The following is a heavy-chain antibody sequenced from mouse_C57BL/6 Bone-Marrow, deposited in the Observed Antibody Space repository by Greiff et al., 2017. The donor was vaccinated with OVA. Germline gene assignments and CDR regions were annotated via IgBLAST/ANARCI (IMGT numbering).Heavy chain of an antibody. CDR3: ARRPDV. J-gene: IGHJ1*03. Sequence: QVQLQQSGAELVRPGTSVKVSCKASGYAFTNYLIEWVKQRPGQGLEWIGVINPGSGGTNYNEKFKGKGTLTAAKSSSTAYMQLSSLTSEDSAVYFCARRPDVWGTGTTVTVSS. V-gene: IGHV1-54*01. CDR2: INPGSGGT. CDR1: GYAFTNYL.